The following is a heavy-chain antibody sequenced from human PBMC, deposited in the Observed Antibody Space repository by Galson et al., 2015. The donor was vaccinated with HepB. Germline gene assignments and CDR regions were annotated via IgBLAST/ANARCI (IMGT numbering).Heavy chain of an antibody. V-gene: IGHV1-8*01. CDR2: MYPDNGHS. D-gene: IGHD5-12*01. J-gene: IGHJ4*02. CDR1: GSTFTSYD. CDR3: ARGGGTRGWSWITD. Sequence: SVKVSCKASGSTFTSYDINWVRQAAGQGLDWVGWMYPDNGHSDLAQQFQGRVTMTRDTSISTAYMELRSLRSEGTALYYCARGGGTRGWSWITDWGQGTLVTVSS.